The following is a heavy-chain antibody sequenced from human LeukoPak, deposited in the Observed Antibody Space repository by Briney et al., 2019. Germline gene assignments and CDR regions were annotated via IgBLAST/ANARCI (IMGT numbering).Heavy chain of an antibody. CDR3: ARDTGEAPDTAMVMGYNWFDP. V-gene: IGHV1-2*02. J-gene: IGHJ5*02. CDR2: INPNSGGT. CDR1: GYTFTGYY. D-gene: IGHD5-18*01. Sequence: ASVKVSCKASGYTFTGYYMHSVRQAPGHGLKWMGWINPNSGGTNYAQKLQARVTMTRDTSISTDYMELSRLRSDDTAVYYCARDTGEAPDTAMVMGYNWFDPWGQGTLVTVSS.